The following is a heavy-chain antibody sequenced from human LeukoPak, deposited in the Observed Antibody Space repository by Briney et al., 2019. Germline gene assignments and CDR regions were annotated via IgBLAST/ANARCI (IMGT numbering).Heavy chain of an antibody. Sequence: PGGSLRLSCGASGFTFNISAINWVRQAPGKGLEWVSSISASGSSTFYADSVKGRFAISRDNSRNMVFLLMNTLRAEDTAIYYCAKVTTDCSSTSCFLPYAFDFWGQGTMVAVSS. V-gene: IGHV3-23*01. D-gene: IGHD2-2*01. CDR3: AKVTTDCSSTSCFLPYAFDF. J-gene: IGHJ3*01. CDR2: ISASGSST. CDR1: GFTFNISA.